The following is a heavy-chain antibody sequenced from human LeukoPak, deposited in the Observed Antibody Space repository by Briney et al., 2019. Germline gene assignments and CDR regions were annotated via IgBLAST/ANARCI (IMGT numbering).Heavy chain of an antibody. J-gene: IGHJ4*02. CDR1: GGSISCYY. CDR2: IYTSGST. Sequence: PSETLSLTCTVSGGSISCYYWSWIRQPPGKGLEWIGYIYTSGSTNYNPSLKSRVTISVDTSKNQFSLKLSSVTAADTAVYYCASVEMATISFDYWGQGTLVTVSS. CDR3: ASVEMATISFDY. V-gene: IGHV4-4*09. D-gene: IGHD5-24*01.